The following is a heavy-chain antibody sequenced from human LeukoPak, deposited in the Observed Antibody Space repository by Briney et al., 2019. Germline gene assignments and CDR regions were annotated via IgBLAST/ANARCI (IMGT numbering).Heavy chain of an antibody. CDR1: GYSFTSYW. D-gene: IGHD3-22*01. V-gene: IGHV5-51*01. CDR3: ARAGDSSGYYYHY. Sequence: GESLKISCKGSGYSFTSYWIGWVRQMPGKGLEWMGIIYPGDSDTRYSPSFQGQVTISADKSISTACLQWSSLKASDTAMYYCARAGDSSGYYYHYWGQGTLVTVSS. J-gene: IGHJ4*02. CDR2: IYPGDSDT.